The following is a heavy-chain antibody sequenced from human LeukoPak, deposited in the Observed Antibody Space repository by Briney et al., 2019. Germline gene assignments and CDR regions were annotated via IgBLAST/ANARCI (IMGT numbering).Heavy chain of an antibody. Sequence: KPSETLSLTCTVSGGTISSYYWSWIRQPPGKGQEWIGYIYYSGSTNYNPSLKSRVTISVDTSKNQFSLKLSSVTAADTAVYYCARGISTVTEYYFDYWGQGTLVTVSS. V-gene: IGHV4-59*01. J-gene: IGHJ4*02. CDR1: GGTISSYY. CDR2: IYYSGST. D-gene: IGHD4-17*01. CDR3: ARGISTVTEYYFDY.